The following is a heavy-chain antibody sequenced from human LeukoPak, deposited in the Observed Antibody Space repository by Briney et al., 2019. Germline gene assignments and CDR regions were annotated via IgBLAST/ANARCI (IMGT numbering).Heavy chain of an antibody. CDR2: IYYSGST. D-gene: IGHD4-17*01. V-gene: IGHV4-59*01. CDR1: GGSISSYY. J-gene: IGHJ5*02. Sequence: MPSETLSLTCTVSGGSISSYYWSWIRQPPGKGLEWIGYIYYSGSTNYNPSLKSRVTISVDTSKNQFSLKLSSVTAADTAVYYCARAVGSYGDVGNSWFDPWGQGTLVTVSS. CDR3: ARAVGSYGDVGNSWFDP.